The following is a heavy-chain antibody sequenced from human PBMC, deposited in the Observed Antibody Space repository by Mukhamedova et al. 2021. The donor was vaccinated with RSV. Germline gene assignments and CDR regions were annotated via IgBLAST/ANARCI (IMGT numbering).Heavy chain of an antibody. CDR3: ARALYYDFWGGYFSFDY. D-gene: IGHD3-3*01. Sequence: VRQAPGQGLEWMGWISAYNGNTNYAQKLQGRVTMTTDTSTSTAYMELRSLRSDDTAVYYCARALYYDFWGGYFSFDYWGQGTLVT. V-gene: IGHV1-18*01. J-gene: IGHJ4*02. CDR2: ISAYNGNT.